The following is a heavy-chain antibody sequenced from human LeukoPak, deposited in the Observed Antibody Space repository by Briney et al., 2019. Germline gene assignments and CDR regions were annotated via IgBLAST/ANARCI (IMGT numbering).Heavy chain of an antibody. D-gene: IGHD2-2*01. CDR1: GFTFSSYW. V-gene: IGHV3-74*01. Sequence: PGGSLRLSCAASGFTFSSYWMHWVRQAPGKGLVWVSLINNDGSTNYADSVKGRFTISGDNSKNTLYLQMNSLRAENTAVYYCARATVVVPAAIRPYYYYYGMDVWGQGTTVTVSS. CDR2: INNDGST. CDR3: ARATVVVPAAIRPYYYYYGMDV. J-gene: IGHJ6*02.